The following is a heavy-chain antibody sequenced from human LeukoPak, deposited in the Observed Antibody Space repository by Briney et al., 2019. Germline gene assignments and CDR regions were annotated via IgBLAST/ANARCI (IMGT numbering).Heavy chain of an antibody. CDR1: GFTFSSYG. CDR3: AKASISSDDYGDYGMDV. V-gene: IGHV3-30*18. Sequence: PGRSLRLSCAASGFTFSSYGMHWVRQAPGKGLEWVAVISYDGSNKYYADSVKGRFTISRDNAKNSLYLQMNSLRAEDTALYYCAKASISSDDYGDYGMDVWGQGTTVTVSS. CDR2: ISYDGSNK. J-gene: IGHJ6*02. D-gene: IGHD4-17*01.